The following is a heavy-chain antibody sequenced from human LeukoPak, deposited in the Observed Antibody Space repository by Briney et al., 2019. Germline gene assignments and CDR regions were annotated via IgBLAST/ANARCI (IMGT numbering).Heavy chain of an antibody. Sequence: PRGSPRLSCTASGFTFGTYGMTWVRQAPGKGLEWVSLISGGRGSTYYADAVKGRFTISRDNSKNTLYLQMNSLRAEDTAVYYCAKWGDRNGYYDYWGQGHLGSVSS. CDR3: AKWGDRNGYYDY. D-gene: IGHD3-22*01. CDR2: ISGGRGST. CDR1: GFTFGTYG. V-gene: IGHV3-23*01. J-gene: IGHJ4*02.